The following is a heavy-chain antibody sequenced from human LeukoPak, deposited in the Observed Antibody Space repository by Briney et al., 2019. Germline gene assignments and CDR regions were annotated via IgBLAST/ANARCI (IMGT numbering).Heavy chain of an antibody. CDR1: GYTFTSYY. Sequence: ASVKVSCKASGYTFTSYYMHWVRQAPGQGLEWMGRINPNSGGTNYAQKFQGRVTMTRDTSISTAYMELSRLRSDDTAVYYCARESYDFWSGYQGTDYWGQGTLVTVSS. CDR2: INPNSGGT. V-gene: IGHV1-2*06. D-gene: IGHD3-3*01. J-gene: IGHJ4*02. CDR3: ARESYDFWSGYQGTDY.